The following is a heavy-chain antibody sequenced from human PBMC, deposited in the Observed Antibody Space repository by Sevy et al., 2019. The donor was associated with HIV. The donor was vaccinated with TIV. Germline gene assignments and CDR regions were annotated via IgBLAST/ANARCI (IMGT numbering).Heavy chain of an antibody. V-gene: IGHV3-30-3*01. D-gene: IGHD5-12*01. CDR2: ISYDGSNK. Sequence: GGSLRLSCAASGFTFSSYAMHWVRQAPGKGLEWVAVISYDGSNKYYAHSVKGRFTVSRDNCKNTLYLQMNSLRAEDTADYYCARVWAQATYCGYDGRTDAFDIWGQGTMVTVSS. CDR1: GFTFSSYA. J-gene: IGHJ3*02. CDR3: ARVWAQATYCGYDGRTDAFDI.